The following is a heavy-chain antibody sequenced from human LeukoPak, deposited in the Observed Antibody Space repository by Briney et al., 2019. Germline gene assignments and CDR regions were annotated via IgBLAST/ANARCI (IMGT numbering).Heavy chain of an antibody. D-gene: IGHD6-19*01. J-gene: IGHJ6*02. CDR3: ASDLIAVTERIYFGMDV. CDR1: GFIVSRRY. CDR2: IYTDGST. V-gene: IGHV3-53*01. Sequence: GGPLRLSCAASGFIVSRRYMSWVRQAPGKGLEWVSVIYTDGSTYYADSVKGRFTISRDNSRNTLYLQMNTLRAEDTAVYYCASDLIAVTERIYFGMDVWGQGTTVTVSS.